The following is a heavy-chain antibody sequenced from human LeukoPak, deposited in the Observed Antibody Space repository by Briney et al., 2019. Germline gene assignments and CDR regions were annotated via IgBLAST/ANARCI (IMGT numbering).Heavy chain of an antibody. CDR3: ARALLRYCSSTSCYGFDY. D-gene: IGHD2-2*01. CDR1: GYTFTSYY. J-gene: IGHJ4*02. V-gene: IGHV1-46*01. CDR2: INPSGGST. Sequence: ASVKVSCKASGYTFTSYYMHWVRQAPGQGLEWMGIINPSGGSTSYAQKSQGRVTMTRDTSTSTVYMELSSLRSEDTAVYYCARALLRYCSSTSCYGFDYWGQGTLVTVSS.